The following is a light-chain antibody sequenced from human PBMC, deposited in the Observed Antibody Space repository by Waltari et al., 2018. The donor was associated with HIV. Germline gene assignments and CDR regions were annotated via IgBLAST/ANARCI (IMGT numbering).Light chain of an antibody. CDR2: STS. CDR1: HDIGNS. CDR3: QKYNSAPHI. Sequence: IRMTQSPSSLSAFVGDRVTITCRATHDIGNSLAWYHQRPGQVPKLLIYSTSTIQTGVPIRFSGSGSGTFFTLSISSLQPEDVGTYFCQKYNSAPHIFGQGTKVEI. J-gene: IGKJ1*01. V-gene: IGKV1-27*01.